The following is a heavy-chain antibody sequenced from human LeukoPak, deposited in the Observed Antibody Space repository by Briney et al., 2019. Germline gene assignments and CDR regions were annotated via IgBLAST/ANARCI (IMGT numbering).Heavy chain of an antibody. Sequence: SQTLSLTCAISGDSVSSNSAAWHWIRQSPSRGLEWLGRTYYRSKWYNDYAVSVKSRITINPDTSKNQFSLQVNSVTPEDTAVYYCARSIAATGNNFDYWGQGTLVTVSS. CDR2: TYYRSKWYN. V-gene: IGHV6-1*01. CDR1: GDSVSSNSAA. D-gene: IGHD6-13*01. CDR3: ARSIAATGNNFDY. J-gene: IGHJ4*02.